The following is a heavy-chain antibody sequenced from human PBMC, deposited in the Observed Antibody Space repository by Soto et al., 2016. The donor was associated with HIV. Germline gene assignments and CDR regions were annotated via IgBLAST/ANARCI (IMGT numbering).Heavy chain of an antibody. J-gene: IGHJ5*02. CDR3: ARVRGGSSWGGYWFDP. CDR2: MNPNSGNT. V-gene: IGHV1-8*01. D-gene: IGHD6-13*01. CDR1: GYTFTSYD. Sequence: QVQLVQSGAEVKKPGAPVTVSCTASGYTFTSYDINWVRQVTGQGLEWMGWMNPNSGNTGYAQKFQGRVTITRNTSISTAYMELSSLRSEDTAVYYCARVRGGSSWGGYWFDPWGQGTLVTVSS.